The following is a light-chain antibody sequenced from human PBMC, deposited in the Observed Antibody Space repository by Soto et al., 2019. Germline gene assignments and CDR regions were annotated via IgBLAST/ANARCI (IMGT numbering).Light chain of an antibody. J-gene: IGKJ1*01. Sequence: DIQMTQSPTSLSASVGDRVTITCRASQSISSYVNWYQQKPGKAPKLLIYAASNLQSGVPSRFSGSGSGTDFTLTISSLQPEDFATYYCQQLNSYSWTFGQGTKVEIK. V-gene: IGKV1-39*01. CDR1: QSISSY. CDR2: AAS. CDR3: QQLNSYSWT.